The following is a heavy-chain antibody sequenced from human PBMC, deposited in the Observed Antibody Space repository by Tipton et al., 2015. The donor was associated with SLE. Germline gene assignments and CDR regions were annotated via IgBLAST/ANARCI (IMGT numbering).Heavy chain of an antibody. CDR1: GYTFTSYG. Sequence: QSGAEVKKPGASVKVSCKASGYTFTSYGFSWVRQAPGQGLEWLGWISAYNGNTNYAQKLQGRVTMTTDTSTSTAYMELRRLRSDDTAVYYCALAYYYDSSGYYWGQGTLVTDSS. CDR3: ALAYYYDSSGYY. J-gene: IGHJ4*02. D-gene: IGHD3-22*01. V-gene: IGHV1-18*04. CDR2: ISAYNGNT.